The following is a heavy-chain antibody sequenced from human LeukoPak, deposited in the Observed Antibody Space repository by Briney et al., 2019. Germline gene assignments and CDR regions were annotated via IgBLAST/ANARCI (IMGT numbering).Heavy chain of an antibody. CDR2: ISAYNGNT. CDR1: GYTFSSYG. Sequence: ASVKVSCKASGYTFSSYGISWVGQAPGQGLEWMGWISAYNGNTNYAQKLQGRVTMTTNTSTSTAYMELRSLRSDDTAVYYCARGTSGSPPVDSWGQGTLVTVSS. CDR3: ARGTSGSPPVDS. D-gene: IGHD3-10*01. J-gene: IGHJ4*02. V-gene: IGHV1-18*01.